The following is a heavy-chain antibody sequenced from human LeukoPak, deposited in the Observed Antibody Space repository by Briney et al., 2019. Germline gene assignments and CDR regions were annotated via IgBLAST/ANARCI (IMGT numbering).Heavy chain of an antibody. CDR2: IKQDGSEK. D-gene: IGHD3-10*01. J-gene: IGHJ4*02. CDR3: ARVPDYYGSGSSRGFDY. CDR1: GFTFSSYW. Sequence: PGGSLRLSCAASGFTFSSYWMTWVRQAPGKRLEWVANIKQDGSEKYYVESVKGRFTISRDNAKSSLYLQMNSLRAEDTAVYYCARVPDYYGSGSSRGFDYWGQGTLVTVSS. V-gene: IGHV3-7*01.